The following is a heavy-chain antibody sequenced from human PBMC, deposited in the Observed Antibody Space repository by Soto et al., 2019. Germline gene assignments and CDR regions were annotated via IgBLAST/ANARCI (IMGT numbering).Heavy chain of an antibody. CDR1: GFTFSSYW. D-gene: IGHD3-3*01. Sequence: EVQLVESGGGLVQPGGSLRLSCAASGFTFSSYWMHWVRQAPGKGLVWVSRINSDGSSTSYADSVKGRFTISRDNAKNTLYLQMNSLRGEDTAVYYFARGHYDFWSGYSSLALGVWGKGTTVTVSS. J-gene: IGHJ6*04. CDR3: ARGHYDFWSGYSSLALGV. V-gene: IGHV3-74*01. CDR2: INSDGSST.